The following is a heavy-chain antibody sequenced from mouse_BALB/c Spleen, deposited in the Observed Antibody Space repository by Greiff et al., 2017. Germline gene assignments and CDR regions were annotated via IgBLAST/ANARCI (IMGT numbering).Heavy chain of an antibody. J-gene: IGHJ2*01. CDR3: ARDYVDYFDY. V-gene: IGHV5-6-3*01. CDR1: GFTFSSYG. CDR2: INSNGGST. D-gene: IGHD2-12*01. Sequence: EVMLVESGGGLVQPGGSLKLSCAASGFTFSSYGMSWVRQTPDKRLELVATINSNGGSTYYPDSVKGRFTISRDNAKNTLYLQMSSLKSEDTAMYYCARDYVDYFDYWGQGTTLTVSS.